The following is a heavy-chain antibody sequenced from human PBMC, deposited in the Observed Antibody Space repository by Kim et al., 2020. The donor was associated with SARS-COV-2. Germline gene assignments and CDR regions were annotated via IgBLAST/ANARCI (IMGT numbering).Heavy chain of an antibody. D-gene: IGHD3-10*01. CDR3: AIRPQELWFGELLNY. CDR1: GFTFSSYS. J-gene: IGHJ4*02. Sequence: GGSLRLSCAASGFTFSSYSMNWVRQAPGKGLEWVSSISSSSSYIYYADSVKGRFTISRDNAKNSLYLQMNSLRAEDTAVYYCAIRPQELWFGELLNYWGPGTLVTVSS. V-gene: IGHV3-21*01. CDR2: ISSSSSYI.